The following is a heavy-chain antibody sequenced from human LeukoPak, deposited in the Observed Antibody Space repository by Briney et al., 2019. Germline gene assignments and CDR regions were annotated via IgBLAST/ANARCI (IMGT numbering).Heavy chain of an antibody. Sequence: SETLSLTCAVSGGSISSYYWTWIRQPPGKGLEWIGYIYYSGRTNYNPSLRSRVTISVATSKNEFSLKLSSVTAADTAVYYCARAARDYGPYNWFDPWGQGTLVTVSS. D-gene: IGHD4-17*01. V-gene: IGHV4-59*01. J-gene: IGHJ5*02. CDR1: GGSISSYY. CDR2: IYYSGRT. CDR3: ARAARDYGPYNWFDP.